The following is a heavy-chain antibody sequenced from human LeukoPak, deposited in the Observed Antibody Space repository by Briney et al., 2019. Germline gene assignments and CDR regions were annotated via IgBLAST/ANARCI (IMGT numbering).Heavy chain of an antibody. CDR1: GFTFSSYG. D-gene: IGHD3-10*01. Sequence: PGRSLRLSCAASGFTFSSYGMHWVRQAPGKGLEWVAVIWYDGGNKYYADSVKGRLTISRDNSKNTLFLQMNSLRGEDTAVYYCARDTYSYGSGSYSLVDWGQGTLVTVSS. CDR3: ARDTYSYGSGSYSLVD. J-gene: IGHJ4*02. CDR2: IWYDGGNK. V-gene: IGHV3-33*01.